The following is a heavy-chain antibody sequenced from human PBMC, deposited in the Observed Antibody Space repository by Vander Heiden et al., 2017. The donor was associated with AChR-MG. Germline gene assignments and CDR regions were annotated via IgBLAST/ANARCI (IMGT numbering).Heavy chain of an antibody. V-gene: IGHV1-69*06. D-gene: IGHD2-21*01. Sequence: QVQLVQSGAEVKKPGSSVKVSCKASGGPFSSYAISWVRQAPGQGLEWMGGIIPIFGTANYAQKFQGRVTITADKSTSTAYMELSSLRSEDTAVYYCARDPRLALIVGALGDWGQGTLVTVSS. CDR3: ARDPRLALIVGALGD. CDR2: IIPIFGTA. J-gene: IGHJ4*02. CDR1: GGPFSSYA.